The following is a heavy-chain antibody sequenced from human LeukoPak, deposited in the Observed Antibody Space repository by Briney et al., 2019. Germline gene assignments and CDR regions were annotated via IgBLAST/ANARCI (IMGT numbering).Heavy chain of an antibody. CDR2: ISGNGGST. CDR1: GFTFNNYA. CDR3: ARTFFTSHYFAY. D-gene: IGHD3-3*02. V-gene: IGHV3-64*01. Sequence: GSLRLSCAASGFTFNNYAMHWVRQAPGKGLEYVSGISGNGGSTHYANTVKGRVTISRDNSKNTLYLQMGSLRAEDMAVYYCARTFFTSHYFAYWGQGTLVTVSS. J-gene: IGHJ4*02.